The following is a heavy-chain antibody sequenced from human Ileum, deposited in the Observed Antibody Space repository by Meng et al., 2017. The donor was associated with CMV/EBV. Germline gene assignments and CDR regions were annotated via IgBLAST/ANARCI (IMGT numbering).Heavy chain of an antibody. D-gene: IGHD2/OR15-2a*01. CDR2: ISNDEKNK. Sequence: GGSLRLSCTASGFTFSNYAMHWIRQAPGKGLEWVAFISNDEKNKYYVDSVKGRFSISRENSRGTLYLEMNSLGVEDTALYYCAKEIPNTLSDYYGMDVWGQGTTVTVSS. V-gene: IGHV3-30*04. J-gene: IGHJ6*02. CDR1: GFTFSNYA. CDR3: AKEIPNTLSDYYGMDV.